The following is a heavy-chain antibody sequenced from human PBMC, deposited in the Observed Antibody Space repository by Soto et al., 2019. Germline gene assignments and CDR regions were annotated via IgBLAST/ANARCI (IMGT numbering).Heavy chain of an antibody. CDR1: GFTFSDYA. CDR2: VSHDGRNT. Sequence: TGGSLRLSCAASGFTFSDYAMHWVRQAPGKGLEWVAVVSHDGRNTHYADSVKGRFTISRDSSKNTVSLEMTSPRAEDTAVYYCAKGGRQWLVTSDFNYWGQGALVTVSS. V-gene: IGHV3-30*18. CDR3: AKGGRQWLVTSDFNY. D-gene: IGHD6-19*01. J-gene: IGHJ4*02.